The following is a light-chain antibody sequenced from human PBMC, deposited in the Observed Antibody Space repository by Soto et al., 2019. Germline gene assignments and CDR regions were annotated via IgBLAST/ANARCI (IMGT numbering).Light chain of an antibody. CDR1: QSISSN. V-gene: IGKV3-15*01. Sequence: EIVMTQSPATLSVSPGERATLSCRASQSISSNLAWYQQKPGQAPRLLIYGASTRATGIPARFRGSGSGTEFTLTFCSLHSEDFAVYYCQQYNNWPWTFGQGTKVDIK. CDR2: GAS. J-gene: IGKJ1*01. CDR3: QQYNNWPWT.